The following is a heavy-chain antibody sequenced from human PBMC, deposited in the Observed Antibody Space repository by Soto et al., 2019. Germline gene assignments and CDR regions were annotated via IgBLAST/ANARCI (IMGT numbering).Heavy chain of an antibody. D-gene: IGHD2-15*01. CDR1: GFTVSSNY. CDR2: IYSGGST. V-gene: IGHV3-53*01. CDR3: ARWGCSGGSCDSPGFDP. Sequence: EVQLVESGGGLIQPGGSLRLSCAASGFTVSSNYMSWVRQAPGKGLEWVSVIYSGGSTYYADSVKGRFTISRDNSKNTLYLQRNSLRAEDTAVYYCARWGCSGGSCDSPGFDPWGQGTLVTVSS. J-gene: IGHJ5*02.